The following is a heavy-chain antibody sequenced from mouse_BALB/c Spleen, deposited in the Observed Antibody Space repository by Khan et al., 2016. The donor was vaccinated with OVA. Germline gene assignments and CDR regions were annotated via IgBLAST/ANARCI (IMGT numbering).Heavy chain of an antibody. CDR1: GFSLTGYG. Sequence: QVQLKESGPDLVAPSQSLSSTCTASGFSLTGYGVNWVRQPPGKGLEWLGMIWGDGSTDYNSALKSRLSISKDNSKSQVFLKMNSLQTDDTARYYCARGGGAYWGQGTLVTVSA. D-gene: IGHD1-1*02. J-gene: IGHJ3*01. CDR3: ARGGGAY. CDR2: IWGDGST. V-gene: IGHV2-6-7*01.